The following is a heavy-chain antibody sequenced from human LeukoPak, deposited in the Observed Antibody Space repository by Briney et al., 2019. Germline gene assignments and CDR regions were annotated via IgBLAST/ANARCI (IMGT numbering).Heavy chain of an antibody. CDR1: GDSISSGSYY. CDR2: MYTSGSS. Sequence: SETLSITCTVSGDSISSGSYYWSWIRQPAGKGLEWIGRMYTSGSSNYNPSLKSRVTISVDTSKNQFSLKLNSVTAADTAVYYCARGASSSSAIGYYYYYMDVWGKGTTVTVSS. CDR3: ARGASSSSAIGYYYYYMDV. J-gene: IGHJ6*03. D-gene: IGHD6-6*01. V-gene: IGHV4-61*02.